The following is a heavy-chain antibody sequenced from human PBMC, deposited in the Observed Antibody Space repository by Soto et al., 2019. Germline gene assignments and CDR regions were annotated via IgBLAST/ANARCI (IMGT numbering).Heavy chain of an antibody. V-gene: IGHV3-74*01. D-gene: IGHD2-8*02. CDR3: ARVQYGGVSDY. J-gene: IGHJ4*02. CDR2: ISGDGSNK. CDR1: GFTFSTYG. Sequence: VQLVESGGGLVQPGGSLRLSCAASGFTFSTYGMHWVRQAPGKGLVWVPLISGDGSNKNYADSVSGRFTISRDNTKNTLCRQMKSLRAAETAVYSGARVQYGGVSDYWGKGTLVPVS.